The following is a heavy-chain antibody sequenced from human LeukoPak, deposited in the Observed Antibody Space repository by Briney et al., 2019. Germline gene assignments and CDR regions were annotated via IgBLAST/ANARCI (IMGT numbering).Heavy chain of an antibody. CDR3: ARGGTFGGVIVH. CDR2: IYYSGST. Sequence: SETLSLTCTVSGGSISSYYWSWIRHPPGKGLEWIGYIYYSGSTNYNPSLKSRVTISVDTSKNQFSLKLSSVTAADTAVYYCARGGTFGGVIVHWGQGTLVTVSS. CDR1: GGSISSYY. D-gene: IGHD3-16*01. V-gene: IGHV4-59*01. J-gene: IGHJ5*02.